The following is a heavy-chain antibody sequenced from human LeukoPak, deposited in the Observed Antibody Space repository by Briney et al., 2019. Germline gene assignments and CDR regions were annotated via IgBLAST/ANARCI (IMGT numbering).Heavy chain of an antibody. J-gene: IGHJ4*02. Sequence: GGSLRLSCAASGFTFSSYAISWVRQAPGKGLEWVSAISGSGGSTYYADSVKGRFTISRDNSKNTLYLQMNSLRAEDTAVYYCAKVSRAAAETGYFDYWGQGTLVTVSS. CDR2: ISGSGGST. CDR1: GFTFSSYA. V-gene: IGHV3-23*01. D-gene: IGHD6-13*01. CDR3: AKVSRAAAETGYFDY.